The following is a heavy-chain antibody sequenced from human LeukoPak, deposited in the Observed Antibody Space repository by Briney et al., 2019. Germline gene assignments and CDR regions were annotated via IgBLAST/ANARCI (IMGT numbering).Heavy chain of an antibody. CDR2: ISGSGGST. D-gene: IGHD5-18*01. CDR1: GFTFSSYA. J-gene: IGHJ4*02. Sequence: GALRLSCAASGFTFSSYAMSWVRQPPGKGLEWVSAISGSGGSTYYADSVKGRFTISRDNFKNALYLQMNSLRAEDTAVYYCAKSSGYSYGYIDYWGQGTLVTVSS. V-gene: IGHV3-23*01. CDR3: AKSSGYSYGYIDY.